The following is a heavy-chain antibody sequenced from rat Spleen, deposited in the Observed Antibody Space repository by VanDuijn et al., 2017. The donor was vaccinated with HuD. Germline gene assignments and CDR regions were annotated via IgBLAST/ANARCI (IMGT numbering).Heavy chain of an antibody. CDR2: IWGDGST. CDR3: TRANWAPDY. Sequence: QVQLKESGPGLVQPSQTLSLTCTVSGFSLTSYHVHWVRQPPGKGLEWMGGIWGDGSTKYNSALKSRLSISRDTSKSQVFLKMNSLQTEDTAIYFCTRANWAPDYWGQGVMVTVSS. D-gene: IGHD5-1*01. J-gene: IGHJ2*01. CDR1: GFSLTSYH. V-gene: IGHV2-1*01.